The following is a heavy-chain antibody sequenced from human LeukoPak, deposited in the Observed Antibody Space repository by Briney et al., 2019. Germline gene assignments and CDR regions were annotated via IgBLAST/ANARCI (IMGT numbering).Heavy chain of an antibody. CDR1: AFTFSSYW. V-gene: IGHV3-74*01. CDR3: ARGYYSGSRIDY. Sequence: GGALRLSCAASAFTFSSYWMHWVRAGLGKGLVWVARINSDGTTTNYADSVKGRFTISRDNARNTLYLQMNSLTADDTAVYYCARGYYSGSRIDYWGQGTLVTVSS. J-gene: IGHJ4*02. D-gene: IGHD6-13*01. CDR2: INSDGTTT.